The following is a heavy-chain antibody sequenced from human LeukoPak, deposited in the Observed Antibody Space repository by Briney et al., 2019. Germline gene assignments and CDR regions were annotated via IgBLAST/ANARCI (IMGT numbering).Heavy chain of an antibody. V-gene: IGHV3-23*01. CDR1: GFTFSSYA. D-gene: IGHD3-22*01. CDR3: AKAYYASSGYADY. CDR2: ISGSGGST. Sequence: GGSLTLSCAASGFTFSSYAMSWVRQAPGEGLEWVSAISGSGGSTYYADSVKGRFTISRDNSKNTLYLQMNSLRAEDTAVYYCAKAYYASSGYADYWGQGTLVAVSS. J-gene: IGHJ4*02.